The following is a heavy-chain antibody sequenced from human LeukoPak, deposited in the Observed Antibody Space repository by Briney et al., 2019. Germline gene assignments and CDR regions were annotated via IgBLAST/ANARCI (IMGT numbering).Heavy chain of an antibody. J-gene: IGHJ4*02. Sequence: PGASLRLSCAASGFTFNIHAMDWVRQAPGKGLEWVSSISGIGISIYYADSVKGRFTISRDNSKNTVYLQMNRLIAEDTAVYYCAKDMLGYDRPVDYWGRGTQVTVSS. D-gene: IGHD2-2*01. CDR2: ISGIGISI. CDR1: GFTFNIHA. V-gene: IGHV3-23*01. CDR3: AKDMLGYDRPVDY.